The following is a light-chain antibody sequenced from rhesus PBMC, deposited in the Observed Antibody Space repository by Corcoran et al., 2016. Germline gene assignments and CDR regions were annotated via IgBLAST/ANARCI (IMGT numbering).Light chain of an antibody. CDR1: QEINGL. CDR3: PQYHRVPYS. Sequence: DIQMTQSPSSLSADGGDRVTITWRASQEINGLVVWYQQKQGTAPKALIYSASHLKSGVPSRFSGSGSGTDFALTISSLQPEFFATYYCPQYHRVPYSFGQWSKVEIK. CDR2: SAS. V-gene: IGKV1-37*01. J-gene: IGKJ2*01.